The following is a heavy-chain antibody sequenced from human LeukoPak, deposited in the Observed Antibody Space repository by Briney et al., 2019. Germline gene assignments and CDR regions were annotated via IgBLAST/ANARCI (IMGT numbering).Heavy chain of an antibody. CDR1: GFTFSGYA. CDR2: ISGSGGST. J-gene: IGHJ4*02. D-gene: IGHD3-22*01. V-gene: IGHV3-23*01. Sequence: PGGSLRLSCAASGFTFSGYAMSWVRQAPGKGLEWVSAISGSGGSTYYADSVKGRFTISRDNSKNTLYLQMNSLRAEDTAVYYCAKLGSGYYYVTDYWGQGTLVTVSS. CDR3: AKLGSGYYYVTDY.